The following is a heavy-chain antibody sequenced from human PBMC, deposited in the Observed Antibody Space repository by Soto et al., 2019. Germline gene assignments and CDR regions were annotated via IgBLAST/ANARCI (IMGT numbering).Heavy chain of an antibody. J-gene: IGHJ4*02. V-gene: IGHV1-18*01. CDR3: ARATSIAVAGKGT. CDR1: GDTVTKYG. D-gene: IGHD6-19*01. Sequence: QVQLVQSGGEVKKPGASVKVSCKASGDTVTKYGISWVRQAPGQGLEWGGWISFYNGHTNYALKFQARITFTTDTATSTASMELRSLTSDGTAVYYCARATSIAVAGKGTWGQGTLVTVSS. CDR2: ISFYNGHT.